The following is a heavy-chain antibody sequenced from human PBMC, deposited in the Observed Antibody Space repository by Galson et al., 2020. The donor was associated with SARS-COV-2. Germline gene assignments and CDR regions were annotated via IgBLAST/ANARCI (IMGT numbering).Heavy chain of an antibody. J-gene: IGHJ4*02. Sequence: GGSLRLSCVVSGFTFSGYSMNWVRQAPGKGLEWVSSMSNSGSYIYYADSVRGRFIVSRDNAKNAWYLEMNRLRTEDTAVYDCLRDIITGDGGGNHFEYWGQGTLVTVSS. V-gene: IGHV3-21*01. CDR1: GFTFSGYS. CDR2: MSNSGSYI. CDR3: LRDIITGDGGGNHFEY. D-gene: IGHD4-17*01.